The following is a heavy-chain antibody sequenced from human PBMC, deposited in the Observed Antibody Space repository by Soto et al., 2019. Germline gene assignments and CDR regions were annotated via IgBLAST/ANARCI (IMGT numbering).Heavy chain of an antibody. CDR1: GYPFGDYA. J-gene: IGHJ3*01. CDR3: AKDAIPYNGRDDAFDL. Sequence: TGGSLRLSCVASGYPFGDYAMRWVRQAPGKGLEWVSAIGPTEAHAPAYAASVKGRLTISRDNSRNILYLQMTNLRAEDTGVYYCAKDAIPYNGRDDAFDLWGQGTMVTVSS. V-gene: IGHV3-23*01. CDR2: IGPTEAHAP. D-gene: IGHD2-2*02.